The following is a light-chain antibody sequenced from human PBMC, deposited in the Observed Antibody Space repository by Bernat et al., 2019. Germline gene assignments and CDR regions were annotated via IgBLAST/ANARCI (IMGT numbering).Light chain of an antibody. V-gene: IGKV1-5*03. CDR2: EAS. Sequence: DIQMTQSPSTLSASVGDRVTITCHASQSISSWLAWYQQKPGKAPKLLIYEASTLQTGVPSRFSGSGSGTEFTLTISSLQPHDFATYHCQQYDTSSNPFGQGTKVEVK. J-gene: IGKJ1*01. CDR3: QQYDTSSNP. CDR1: QSISSW.